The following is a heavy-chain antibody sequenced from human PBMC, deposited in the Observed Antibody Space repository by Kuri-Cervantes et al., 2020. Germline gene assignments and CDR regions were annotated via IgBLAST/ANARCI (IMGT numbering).Heavy chain of an antibody. Sequence: GGSLRLSCAASGLTFSSYGIHWVRQAPGKGLEWVSGINRNGGSTGYADSVKGRFTISRDNSKNTLYLQMNSLRAEDTAVYYCARELEGYPYGMDVWGQGTTVTRLL. V-gene: IGHV3-20*04. D-gene: IGHD3-3*01. CDR3: ARELEGYPYGMDV. CDR2: INRNGGST. J-gene: IGHJ6*02. CDR1: GLTFSSYG.